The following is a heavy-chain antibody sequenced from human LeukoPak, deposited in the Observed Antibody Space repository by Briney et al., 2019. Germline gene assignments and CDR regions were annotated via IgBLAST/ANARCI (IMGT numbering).Heavy chain of an antibody. Sequence: VASVKVSCKASGYTFTSYGISWVRQAPGQGLEWMGWISAYNGNTNYAQKLQGRVTMTTDTSTGTAYMELRSLRSDDTAVYYCAREESGSVSRYMDVWGKGTTVTVSS. CDR1: GYTFTSYG. D-gene: IGHD2-15*01. CDR2: ISAYNGNT. V-gene: IGHV1-18*01. CDR3: AREESGSVSRYMDV. J-gene: IGHJ6*03.